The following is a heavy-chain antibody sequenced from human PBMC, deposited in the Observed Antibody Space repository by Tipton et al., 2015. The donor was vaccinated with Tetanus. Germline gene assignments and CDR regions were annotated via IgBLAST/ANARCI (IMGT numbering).Heavy chain of an antibody. CDR2: IYYSGDT. CDR3: ARGLPREPFYFDY. V-gene: IGHV4-31*03. D-gene: IGHD1-26*01. Sequence: LRLSCTVSGDSISRGGYFWNWIPQRPGKGPEGIGYIYYSGDTYYNPSLKSRVSMSVDTSKNQFSLNLTSVTAADTAVYYCARGLPREPFYFDYWGQGKQVIVSS. CDR1: GDSISRGGYF. J-gene: IGHJ4*02.